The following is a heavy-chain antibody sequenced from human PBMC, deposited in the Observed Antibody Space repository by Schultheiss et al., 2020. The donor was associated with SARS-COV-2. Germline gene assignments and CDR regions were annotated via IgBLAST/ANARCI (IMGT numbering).Heavy chain of an antibody. V-gene: IGHV3-15*01. J-gene: IGHJ5*01. CDR1: GFTFSNAW. Sequence: GGSLRLSCAASGFTFSNAWMSWVRQAPGKGLEWVGRIKSKTDGGTTDYAAPVKGRFTISRDDSKNTLYLQMNSLRAEDTAVYYCTRPRASVPGTRWFDSWGQGTLVTVSS. CDR2: IKSKTDGGTT. D-gene: IGHD6-19*01. CDR3: TRPRASVPGTRWFDS.